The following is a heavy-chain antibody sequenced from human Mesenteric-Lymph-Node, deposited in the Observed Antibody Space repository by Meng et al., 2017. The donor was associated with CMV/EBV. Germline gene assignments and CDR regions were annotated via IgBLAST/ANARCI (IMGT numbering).Heavy chain of an antibody. J-gene: IGHJ4*02. CDR2: ISGSGDSK. V-gene: IGHV3-23*01. D-gene: IGHD3-3*01. CDR3: AKAMRSSEWLFDY. CDR1: GFTFSNEA. Sequence: GESLKISCAASGFTFSNEAMSWVRQAPGKGLEWVSGISGSGDSKFYADSVKGRFTISRDNSRDTLYLQLNSLRAEDTDLYFWAKAMRSSEWLFDYWGQGTLVTVSS.